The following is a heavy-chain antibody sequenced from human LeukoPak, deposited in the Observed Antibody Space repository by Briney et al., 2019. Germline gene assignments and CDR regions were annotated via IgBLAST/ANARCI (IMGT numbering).Heavy chain of an antibody. D-gene: IGHD1-26*01. CDR2: ISYDGSDN. J-gene: IGHJ4*02. CDR3: ARAWDLLWSFDY. Sequence: PGGSLRLSCAASGFTFSNYAMHWVRQAPGKGLEWVAVISYDGSDNYYADSVKGRFTISRDNSKNTLYLQMSSLRAEDTAVYYCARAWDLLWSFDYWGQGTLVTVSS. CDR1: GFTFSNYA. V-gene: IGHV3-30*04.